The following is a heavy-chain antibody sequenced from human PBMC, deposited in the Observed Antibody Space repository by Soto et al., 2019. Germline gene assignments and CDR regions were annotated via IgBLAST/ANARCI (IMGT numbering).Heavy chain of an antibody. CDR1: GFTFSSFS. Sequence: EVQLVESGGGLVKPGGSLRLSCAASGFTFSSFSMNWVRQAPGKGLEWVSSISSTSSYIYYADSVKGRFTMSRDKAKNSLYLQMNSLRAEDTALYYCASGYCTSTSCSHYYYYYMDVWGKGTTVTVSS. CDR3: ASGYCTSTSCSHYYYYYMDV. D-gene: IGHD2-2*03. CDR2: ISSTSSYI. V-gene: IGHV3-21*01. J-gene: IGHJ6*03.